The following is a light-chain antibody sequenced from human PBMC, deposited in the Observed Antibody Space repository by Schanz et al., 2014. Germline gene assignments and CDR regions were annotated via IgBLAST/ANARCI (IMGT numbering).Light chain of an antibody. CDR2: EGN. J-gene: IGLJ3*02. Sequence: QSALTQPASVSGSPGQSITISCTGTSSDVGSYNLVSWYQQHPGKAPKLMVYEGNKRPSGVSNRFSGSKSGNTASLTISGLQAEDEADYYCCSNAGRYTRVFGGGTKLTVL. CDR1: SSDVGSYNL. CDR3: CSNAGRYTRV. V-gene: IGLV2-23*01.